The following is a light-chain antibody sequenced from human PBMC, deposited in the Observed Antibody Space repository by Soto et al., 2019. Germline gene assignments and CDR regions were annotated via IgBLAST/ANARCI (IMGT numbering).Light chain of an antibody. CDR3: QQYNNWPPIT. CDR2: GAS. Sequence: EIVMTQSPATLSVSPGERATLSCRASQSVSSNLAWYQQKPGQAPRLLIYGASTRATGIPARFSGSGSGTNFTLAISSLQSEDFGVYYCQQYNNWPPITFGQGTKLEIK. J-gene: IGKJ2*01. CDR1: QSVSSN. V-gene: IGKV3-15*01.